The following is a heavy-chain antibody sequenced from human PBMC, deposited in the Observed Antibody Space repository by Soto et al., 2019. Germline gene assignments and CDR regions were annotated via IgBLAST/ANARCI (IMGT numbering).Heavy chain of an antibody. J-gene: IGHJ6*03. V-gene: IGHV3-21*01. Sequence: GGSLRLSCAASGFTVSSYSMNWVRQAPGKGLEWVSSISSSSSYIYYADSVKGRFTISSDNAKNSLYLQMNSLRAEDTAVYYCARATRTELRYYYYYYMDVWGKGTTVTVSS. CDR1: GFTVSSYS. D-gene: IGHD1-7*01. CDR3: ARATRTELRYYYYYYMDV. CDR2: ISSSSSYI.